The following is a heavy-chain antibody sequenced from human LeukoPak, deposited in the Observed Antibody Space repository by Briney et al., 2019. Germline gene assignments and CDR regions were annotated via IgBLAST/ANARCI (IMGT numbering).Heavy chain of an antibody. D-gene: IGHD2-2*01. CDR2: ISGSDGST. CDR3: AKEGCTSTNCYCIY. J-gene: IGHJ4*02. CDR1: GFTFSDYA. Sequence: GGSLRLSCAASGFTFSDYAVSWVRQAPGKRLERVSTISGSDGSTYYADSVKGRFTISRDNSKNTLHLQMDSLRAEDTAVYYCAKEGCTSTNCYCIYCGQGTLVTVSS. V-gene: IGHV3-23*01.